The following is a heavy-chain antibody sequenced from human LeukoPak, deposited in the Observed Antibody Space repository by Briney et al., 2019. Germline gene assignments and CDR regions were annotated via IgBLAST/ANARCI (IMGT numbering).Heavy chain of an antibody. CDR2: IYAGDSDT. V-gene: IGHV5-51*01. CDR3: ARQVFGDLHY. D-gene: IGHD4-17*01. CDR1: GYSFTNYW. J-gene: IGHJ4*02. Sequence: GESPKISCKGSGYSFTNYWIGWVRQLPGEGLEWMGIIYAGDSDTRYCPSFQGQVTISADKSISTAYLQWSSLKASDTAMYFCARQVFGDLHYWGQGTLVTVSS.